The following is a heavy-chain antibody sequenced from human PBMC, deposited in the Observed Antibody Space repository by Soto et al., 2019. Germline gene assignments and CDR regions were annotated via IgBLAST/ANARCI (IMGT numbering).Heavy chain of an antibody. J-gene: IGHJ4*02. Sequence: EVQLVESGGGLVQPGGSLRLSCAASGFTFSHYWMHWVRQAPGKGLVWVSRISTDASNTIYADSVKGRFTISRDNAKNMLYLQMNSLTADDSAIYYCVRGWIPNQHLRDLQYWGRGTQVTVSS. CDR2: ISTDASNT. CDR1: GFTFSHYW. V-gene: IGHV3-74*01. CDR3: VRGWIPNQHLRDLQY. D-gene: IGHD6-13*01.